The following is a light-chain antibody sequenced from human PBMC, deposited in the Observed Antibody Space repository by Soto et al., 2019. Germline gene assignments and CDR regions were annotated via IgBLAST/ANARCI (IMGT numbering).Light chain of an antibody. J-gene: IGKJ1*01. CDR3: QQYNSYPWT. V-gene: IGKV1-17*01. Sequence: DIQMTQSPSSLSASIGDRVTITCRASQTISDVLNWYQLKPGKAPKLLIYAASSLQSGVPSRFSGSGSGTEFTLTISSLQPDDFATYYCQQYNSYPWTFGQGTKVDIK. CDR1: QTISDV. CDR2: AAS.